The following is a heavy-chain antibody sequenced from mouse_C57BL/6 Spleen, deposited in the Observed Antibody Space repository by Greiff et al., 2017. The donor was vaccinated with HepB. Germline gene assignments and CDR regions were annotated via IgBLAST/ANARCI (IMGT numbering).Heavy chain of an antibody. V-gene: IGHV5-4*01. CDR3: ARDRVDYGSSYWYFDV. D-gene: IGHD1-1*01. CDR1: GFTFSSYA. Sequence: VQLVESGGGLVKPGGSLKLSCAASGFTFSSYAMSWVRQTPEKRLEWVATISDGGSYTYYPDNVKGRFTISRDNAKNNLYLQMSHLKSEDTAMYYCARDRVDYGSSYWYFDVWGTGTTVTVSS. J-gene: IGHJ1*03. CDR2: ISDGGSYT.